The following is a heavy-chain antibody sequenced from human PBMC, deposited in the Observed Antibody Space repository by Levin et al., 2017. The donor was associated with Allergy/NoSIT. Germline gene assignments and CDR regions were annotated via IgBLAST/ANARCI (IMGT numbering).Heavy chain of an antibody. CDR1: GFTFSSYA. D-gene: IGHD6-13*01. V-gene: IGHV3-23*01. J-gene: IGHJ5*02. CDR2: ISGSDGST. Sequence: ESLKISCAASGFTFSSYAMSWVRQAPGKGLEWVSGISGSDGSTYYADSVKGRFTISRDNSKKTLYLQMNSLRAEDTAVYYCAKSRIAAAGTMGGWFDPWGQGTLVTVSS. CDR3: AKSRIAAAGTMGGWFDP.